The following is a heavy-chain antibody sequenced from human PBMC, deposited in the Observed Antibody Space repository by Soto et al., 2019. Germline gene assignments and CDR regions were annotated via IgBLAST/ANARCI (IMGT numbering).Heavy chain of an antibody. CDR1: GGSVSSGSYY. D-gene: IGHD6-13*01. CDR2: IYYSGST. CDR3: ARVVDIAEAGGRGNWFDP. V-gene: IGHV4-61*01. J-gene: IGHJ5*02. Sequence: SETLSLTCTVSGGSVSSGSYYWSWIRQPPGKGLEWIGYIYYSGSTNYNPSLKSRVTISVDTSKNQFSLKLSSVTAADTAVYYCARVVDIAEAGGRGNWFDPWGQGTLVTVSS.